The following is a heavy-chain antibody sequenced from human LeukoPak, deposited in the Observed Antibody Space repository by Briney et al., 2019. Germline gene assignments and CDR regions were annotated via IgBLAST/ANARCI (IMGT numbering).Heavy chain of an antibody. V-gene: IGHV4-59*12. Sequence: SETLSLTCTVSGGSISSYYWSWIRQPPGKGLEWIGYIYYSGSTNYNPSLKSRVTISVDTSKNQFSLKLSSVTAADTAVYYCARGRILGYCSGGSCETPVDYWGQGTLVTVSS. D-gene: IGHD2-15*01. J-gene: IGHJ4*02. CDR3: ARGRILGYCSGGSCETPVDY. CDR2: IYYSGST. CDR1: GGSISSYY.